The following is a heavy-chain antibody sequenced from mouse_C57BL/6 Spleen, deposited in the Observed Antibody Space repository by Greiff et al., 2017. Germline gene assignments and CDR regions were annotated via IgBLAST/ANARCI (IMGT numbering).Heavy chain of an antibody. Sequence: VQLQESGAELARPGASVKLSCKASGYTFTSYGISWVKQRTGQGLEWIGEIYPRSGNTYYNEKFKGKATLTADKSSSTAYMELRSLTSEDSAVYFCARFYDGFYWGQGTLVTVSA. CDR1: GYTFTSYG. D-gene: IGHD2-3*01. CDR3: ARFYDGFY. CDR2: IYPRSGNT. V-gene: IGHV1-81*01. J-gene: IGHJ3*01.